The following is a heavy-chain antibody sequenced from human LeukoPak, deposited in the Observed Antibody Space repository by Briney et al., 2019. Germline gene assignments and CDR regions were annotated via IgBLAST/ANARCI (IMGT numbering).Heavy chain of an antibody. CDR1: GGSLSSGGYY. J-gene: IGHJ5*02. Sequence: PSETLSLTCTLSGGSLSSGGYYWSWIRQHPGKGLEWIGYIYYSGSTYYNPSLKSPVTIAVDTSKNQFSLKLSSVTAADTAVYYCARNYDFWSGYYNNWFDPWGQGTLVTVSS. D-gene: IGHD3-3*01. CDR2: IYYSGST. V-gene: IGHV4-31*01. CDR3: ARNYDFWSGYYNNWFDP.